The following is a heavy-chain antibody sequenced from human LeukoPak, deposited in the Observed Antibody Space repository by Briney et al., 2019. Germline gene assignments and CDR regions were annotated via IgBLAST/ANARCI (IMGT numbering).Heavy chain of an antibody. Sequence: ASVKVSCKASGGTFSSYAISWVRQAPGQGLEWMGGIIPIFGTANYAQKFQGRVTITADESTSTAYMELSSLRSEDTAVYYCARDGSGYDDAFDIWGQGTMVTVSS. CDR3: ARDGSGYDDAFDI. J-gene: IGHJ3*02. CDR1: GGTFSSYA. CDR2: IIPIFGTA. V-gene: IGHV1-69*13. D-gene: IGHD5-12*01.